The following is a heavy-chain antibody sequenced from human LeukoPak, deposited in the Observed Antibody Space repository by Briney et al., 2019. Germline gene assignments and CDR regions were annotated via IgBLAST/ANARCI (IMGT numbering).Heavy chain of an antibody. CDR3: ARGVEETTLFDP. Sequence: PSETLSLTCTVSGGSISSYYWSWIRQPPGKGLGWIGYIYYSGSTNYNPSLKSRVTISVDTSKNQFSLKLSSVTAADTAVYYCARGVEETTLFDPWGQGTLVTVSS. J-gene: IGHJ5*02. CDR1: GGSISSYY. CDR2: IYYSGST. V-gene: IGHV4-59*01. D-gene: IGHD1-7*01.